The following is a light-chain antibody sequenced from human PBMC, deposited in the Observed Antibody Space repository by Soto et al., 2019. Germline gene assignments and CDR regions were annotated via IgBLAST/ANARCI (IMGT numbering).Light chain of an antibody. CDR3: LQDHDDSWT. J-gene: IGKJ1*01. CDR1: QTISTW. Sequence: DIQVTQSPPTLSASVGDRVTITCRASQTISTWMAWYQQKPGKAPKLLVYDASTLQSGVPSRFRGSRSGTEFTLTVSSLQPEDFATYYCLQDHDDSWTFGQGTKVDIK. V-gene: IGKV1-5*01. CDR2: DAS.